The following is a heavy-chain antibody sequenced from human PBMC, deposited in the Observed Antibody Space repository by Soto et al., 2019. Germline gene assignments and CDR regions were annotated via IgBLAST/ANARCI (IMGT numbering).Heavy chain of an antibody. J-gene: IGHJ6*02. CDR1: GYSFTTYW. CDR2: IDPGDSSP. CDR3: ARLEKWYYNYYGLDV. Sequence: GESLKISCQGSGYSFTTYWISWVRQMPGKGLEWMGKIDPGDSSPNYSPSFRGHITISLDRSINTAHLQFSSLKAADTAVYYCARLEKWYYNYYGLDVWGQGTMVTVSS. D-gene: IGHD1-26*01. V-gene: IGHV5-10-1*01.